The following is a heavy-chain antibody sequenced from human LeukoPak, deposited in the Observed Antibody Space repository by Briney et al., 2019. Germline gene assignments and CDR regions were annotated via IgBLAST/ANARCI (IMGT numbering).Heavy chain of an antibody. CDR2: ISSSGGTM. CDR1: GFTFSDYY. CDR3: ARGRRLGSYDWFDP. V-gene: IGHV3-11*01. D-gene: IGHD1-26*01. J-gene: IGHJ5*02. Sequence: GGSLRLSCAASGFTFSDYYMSWIRQAPGKGLEWVSYISSSGGTMYYADSVKGRLTISRDNAKNSLYLQMNSLRAEDTAVYYCARGRRLGSYDWFDPWGQGTLVTVSS.